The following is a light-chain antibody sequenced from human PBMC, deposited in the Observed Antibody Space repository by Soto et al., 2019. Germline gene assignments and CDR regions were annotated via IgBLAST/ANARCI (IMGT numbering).Light chain of an antibody. Sequence: DIQMAQSPPSLSASLGDRITLTCRASRSISGYLNWYQQQSGKAPKLLISSASTLQGGVPSRFSGSGSGIDFALTTTSLHPEDVAADDGEQTYSTPRTFGQGTKV. CDR1: RSISGY. J-gene: IGKJ1*01. V-gene: IGKV1-39*01. CDR2: SAS. CDR3: EQTYSTPRT.